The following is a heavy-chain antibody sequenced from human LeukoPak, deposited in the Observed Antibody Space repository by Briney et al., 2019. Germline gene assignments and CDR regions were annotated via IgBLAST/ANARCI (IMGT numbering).Heavy chain of an antibody. CDR1: GFTFSSYG. D-gene: IGHD2-2*01. CDR3: AREGDIVVIPTASPLFDY. V-gene: IGHV3-33*01. Sequence: GGSLRLSCAASGFTFSSYGMHWVRQAPGKGLEWVAVIWYDGSNKYYADSVKRRFTISRDNSKNTLYLQMNRLRAEDTAVYYCAREGDIVVIPTASPLFDYCGQGHLVTVSS. J-gene: IGHJ4*02. CDR2: IWYDGSNK.